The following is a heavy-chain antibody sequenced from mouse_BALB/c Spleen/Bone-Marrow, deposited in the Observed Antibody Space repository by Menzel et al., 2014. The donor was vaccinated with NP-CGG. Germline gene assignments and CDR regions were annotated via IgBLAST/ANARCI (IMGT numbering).Heavy chain of an antibody. CDR3: AGNSLLPSIYAMDY. Sequence: DVKLVESGGGLGQPGVALQLPCAASGFTFSSYVMFWGRQTRDKRPELVVTINSNDGGTCYTESVKGRSTISRDNAKNTLYLQMSSLKSEDTAMYYCAGNSLLPSIYAMDYWGQGTSVTVSS. J-gene: IGHJ4*01. CDR1: GFTFSSYV. D-gene: IGHD1-2*01. CDR2: INSNDGGT. V-gene: IGHV5-6-3*01.